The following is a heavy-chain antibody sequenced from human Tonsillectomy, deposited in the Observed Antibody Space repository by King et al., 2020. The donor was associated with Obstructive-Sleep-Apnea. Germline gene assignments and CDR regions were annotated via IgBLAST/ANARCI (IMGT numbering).Heavy chain of an antibody. Sequence: DVQLVESGGGPVKPGGSLRLSCAASGFTFSSYSMNWVRQAPGKGLEWVSSISSSSSYIYYADSVKGRFTISRDNAKNSLYLQMNSLRAEDTAVYYCARESRDGYNPFDYWGQGTLVTVSS. CDR3: ARESRDGYNPFDY. D-gene: IGHD5-24*01. CDR1: GFTFSSYS. CDR2: ISSSSSYI. V-gene: IGHV3-21*01. J-gene: IGHJ4*02.